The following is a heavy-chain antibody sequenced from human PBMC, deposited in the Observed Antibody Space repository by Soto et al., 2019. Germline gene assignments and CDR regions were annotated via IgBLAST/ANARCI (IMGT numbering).Heavy chain of an antibody. CDR3: ARASTYYDILTGYRSHYYYYYYMDV. J-gene: IGHJ6*03. V-gene: IGHV1-8*01. CDR2: MNPNSGNT. CDR1: GYTFTSYD. D-gene: IGHD3-9*01. Sequence: GASVKVSCKASGYTFTSYDINWVRQATGQGLEWMGWMNPNSGNTGYAQKFQGRVTMTRNTSISTAYMELSSLRSEDTAVYYCARASTYYDILTGYRSHYYYYYYMDVWGKGTTVTVSS.